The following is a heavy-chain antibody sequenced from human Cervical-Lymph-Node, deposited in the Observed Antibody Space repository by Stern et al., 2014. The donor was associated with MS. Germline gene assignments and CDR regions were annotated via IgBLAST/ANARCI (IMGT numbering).Heavy chain of an antibody. J-gene: IGHJ3*02. Sequence: QVQLEESGAAVMKPGASVTVSCTASGYTFTSYGISWVRLAPGQGLEWMGLISAYNGNTNYAQKLQGRVTMTTDTSTSTAYMELRSLRSDDTAVYYCARGLLGSENAFDIWGQGTMVTVSS. D-gene: IGHD2-15*01. CDR2: ISAYNGNT. V-gene: IGHV1-18*01. CDR1: GYTFTSYG. CDR3: ARGLLGSENAFDI.